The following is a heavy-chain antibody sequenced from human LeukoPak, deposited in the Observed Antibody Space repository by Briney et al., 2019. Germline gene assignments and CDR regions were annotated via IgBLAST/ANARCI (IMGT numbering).Heavy chain of an antibody. J-gene: IGHJ3*02. V-gene: IGHV1-69*13. CDR2: ITPLFGTA. CDR3: ARSFVTASTDALDI. CDR1: GGTFSKYT. D-gene: IGHD5-18*01. Sequence: SVKVSCKASGGTFSKYTISWVRQRPGQGLEWMGGITPLFGTANYAQKFQGRVTITADESASTAYMELSSLRSEDTAVYYCARSFVTASTDALDIWGQGTMVTVSS.